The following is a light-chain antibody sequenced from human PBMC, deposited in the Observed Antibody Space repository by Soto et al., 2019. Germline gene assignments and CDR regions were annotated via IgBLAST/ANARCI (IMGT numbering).Light chain of an antibody. CDR2: DVS. V-gene: IGLV2-14*03. CDR3: SSYTNINTRACV. CDR1: SSDVGGYNY. Sequence: SVLTQPASVSGSPGQSITISCTGTSSDVGGYNYVSWYQQHPGKVPKLMIYDVSNRPSGVSNRFSGSKSGNTASLTISGLQAEDEADYYCSSYTNINTRACVFGTGTKGTVL. J-gene: IGLJ1*01.